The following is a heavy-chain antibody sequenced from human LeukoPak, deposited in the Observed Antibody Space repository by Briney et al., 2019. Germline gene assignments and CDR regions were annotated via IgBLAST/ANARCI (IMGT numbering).Heavy chain of an antibody. V-gene: IGHV4-39*07. J-gene: IGHJ2*01. CDR2: IFYGGST. CDR3: ARVKNDFWRREYWYFDL. Sequence: PSETLSLTCTVSGGSISSNSYYWGWIRQPPGKGLEWIGSIFYGGSTYSNPSLKRRVTISVDTSKNQFSLKLSSVTAADTAVYYCARVKNDFWRREYWYFDLWGRGTLVTVSS. D-gene: IGHD3-3*01. CDR1: GGSISSNSYY.